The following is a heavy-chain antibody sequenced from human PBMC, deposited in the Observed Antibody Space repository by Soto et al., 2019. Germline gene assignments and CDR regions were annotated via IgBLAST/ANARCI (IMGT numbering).Heavy chain of an antibody. CDR2: MNPNSGNT. CDR1: GYTFTSYD. D-gene: IGHD2-15*01. V-gene: IGHV1-8*01. J-gene: IGHJ4*02. Sequence: ASVKVSCKASGYTFTSYDINWVRQATGQGLEWMGWMNPNSGNTGYAQKFQGRVTMTRNTSISTAYMELSSLRSEDTAVYYCARLSWSDPEIDYWGQGTLVTVSS. CDR3: ARLSWSDPEIDY.